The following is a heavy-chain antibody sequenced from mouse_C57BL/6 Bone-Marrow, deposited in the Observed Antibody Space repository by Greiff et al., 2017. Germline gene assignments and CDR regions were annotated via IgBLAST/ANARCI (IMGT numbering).Heavy chain of an antibody. CDR1: GYTFTSYW. V-gene: IGHV1-64*01. CDR3: ARSLDY. J-gene: IGHJ2*01. D-gene: IGHD6-1*01. Sequence: QVQLQQSGAELVKPGASVKLSCKASGYTFTSYWMHWVKQRPGQGLEWIGMIHPNSGSTNYNKKFKSKATLTVNKSSSTADMQLRSLTSEDSAVYNCARSLDYWGRGTTLTVSS. CDR2: IHPNSGST.